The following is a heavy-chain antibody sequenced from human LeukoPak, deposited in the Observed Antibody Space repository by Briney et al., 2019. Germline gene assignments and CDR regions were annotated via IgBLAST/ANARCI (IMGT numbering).Heavy chain of an antibody. CDR3: ARSNRRKSLNYWYFDL. D-gene: IGHD1-14*01. Sequence: PSETLSLTCAVYGGSFSGYYWSWIRQPPGKGLEWIGEINHSGSTNYNPSLKSRVTISVDTSKNQFSLKLSPVTAADTAVYYCARSNRRKSLNYWYFDLWGRGTLVTVSS. V-gene: IGHV4-34*01. CDR2: INHSGST. J-gene: IGHJ2*01. CDR1: GGSFSGYY.